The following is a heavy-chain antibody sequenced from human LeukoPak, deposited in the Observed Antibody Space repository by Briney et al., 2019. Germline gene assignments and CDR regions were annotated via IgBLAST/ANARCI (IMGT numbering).Heavy chain of an antibody. J-gene: IGHJ5*02. Sequence: PGGSPRLSCAASGFTLSSYWMQWVRQAPGKGLVWVSRINNDGSGTTYADSVKGRFTISRDNAKNTLYLQMNSLRGEDTGVYYCARDQDGPGATVDHWGQGTLVTVSS. CDR1: GFTLSSYW. CDR2: INNDGSGT. D-gene: IGHD1-26*01. V-gene: IGHV3-74*01. CDR3: ARDQDGPGATVDH.